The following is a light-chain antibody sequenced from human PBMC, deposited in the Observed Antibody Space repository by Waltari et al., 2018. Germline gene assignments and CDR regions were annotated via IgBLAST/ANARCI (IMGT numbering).Light chain of an antibody. CDR2: EDT. J-gene: IGLJ3*02. CDR3: YSTDSSGNHRV. Sequence: SYELTQPPSVSVSPGQTARSTCSGDDLPKKYAYWYQQKPGQAPVVVIYEDTKRPSGIPERFSGSSSGTMATFTISGAQVEDEADYYCYSTDSSGNHRVFGRGTKLTVL. V-gene: IGLV3-10*01. CDR1: DLPKKY.